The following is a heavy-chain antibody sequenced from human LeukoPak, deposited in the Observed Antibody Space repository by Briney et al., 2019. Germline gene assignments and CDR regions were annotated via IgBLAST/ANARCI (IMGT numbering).Heavy chain of an antibody. CDR1: GFTFSSYW. Sequence: GGSLRLSCAASGFTFSSYWMSWVRQAPGKGLEWVANIKQDGSEKYYVDSVKGRFTISRDNAKNSLYLQMNSLRAEDTAVYYCARDLPYYGSGSPGYRGQGTLVTVSS. CDR2: IKQDGSEK. J-gene: IGHJ4*02. D-gene: IGHD3-10*01. CDR3: ARDLPYYGSGSPGY. V-gene: IGHV3-7*01.